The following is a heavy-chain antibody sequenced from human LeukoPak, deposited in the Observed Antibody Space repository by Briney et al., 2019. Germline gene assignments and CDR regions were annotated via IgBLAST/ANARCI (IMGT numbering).Heavy chain of an antibody. V-gene: IGHV3-49*04. D-gene: IGHD3-3*01. CDR3: TLAYYDFWSGRDGY. CDR2: IRSKAYSGTT. J-gene: IGHJ4*02. Sequence: GGSLRLSCTASGFTFGDYAMSWVRQAPGKGLEWVGFIRSKAYSGTTEYAASVKGRFTISRDDSKSIAYLQMNSLKTEDTAVYYCTLAYYDFWSGRDGYWGQGTLVTVSS. CDR1: GFTFGDYA.